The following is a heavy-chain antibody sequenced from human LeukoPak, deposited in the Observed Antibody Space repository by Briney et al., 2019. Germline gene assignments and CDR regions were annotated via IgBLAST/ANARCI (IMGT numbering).Heavy chain of an antibody. V-gene: IGHV3-30*18. Sequence: GSLRLSCAASGFTFSSYGMHWVRQAPGKGLEWVAVMSFDGSHTYYADSVKGRFTISRDNSKNTLYLQMNSLRAEDTAVYYCAKERVDWRYFDYWGQGTLVTVSS. D-gene: IGHD3-9*01. CDR2: MSFDGSHT. J-gene: IGHJ4*02. CDR3: AKERVDWRYFDY. CDR1: GFTFSSYG.